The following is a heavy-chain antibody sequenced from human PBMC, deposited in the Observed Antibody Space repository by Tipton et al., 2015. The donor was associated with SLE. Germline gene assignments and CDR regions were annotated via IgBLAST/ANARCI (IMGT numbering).Heavy chain of an antibody. V-gene: IGHV4-39*07. Sequence: TLSLTCTVSGGSVTTTGYYWGWVRQPPGQGLEWIGSFYYGGKTYYNPALKSRVTISIDTSRNQFSLNLSSVTAADSAVYFCARYPLPAWPPGLWGLGTLVP. CDR3: ARYPLPAWPPGL. CDR1: GGSVTTTGYY. J-gene: IGHJ2*01. CDR2: FYYGGKT.